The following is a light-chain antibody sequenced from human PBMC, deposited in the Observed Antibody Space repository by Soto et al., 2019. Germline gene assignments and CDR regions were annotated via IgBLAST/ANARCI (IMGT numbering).Light chain of an antibody. Sequence: QSVLTQPPSASGTPGQRVTISCSGGSSNIGINTVNWYQQLPGTAPKLLIYSNNQRPSGVPDRFSGSKSGTSASLAIGALQSEDEADYYCAAWDDSLNVLFGTGTKVTVL. CDR3: AAWDDSLNVL. J-gene: IGLJ1*01. CDR1: SSNIGINT. CDR2: SNN. V-gene: IGLV1-44*01.